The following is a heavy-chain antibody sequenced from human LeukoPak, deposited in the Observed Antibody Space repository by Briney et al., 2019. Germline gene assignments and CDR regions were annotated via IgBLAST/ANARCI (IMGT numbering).Heavy chain of an antibody. D-gene: IGHD6-19*01. CDR1: GFTFSSYD. CDR3: ARAVAGTGGAFGI. V-gene: IGHV3-30*03. CDR2: ISYDGSNK. J-gene: IGHJ3*02. Sequence: GRSLRLSCAASGFTFSSYDIHWVRQAPGKGLEWVAVISYDGSNKYYAESVKGRFTISRDNSKNTLYLQMNSLRAEDTAVYYCARAVAGTGGAFGIWGQGTMVTVSS.